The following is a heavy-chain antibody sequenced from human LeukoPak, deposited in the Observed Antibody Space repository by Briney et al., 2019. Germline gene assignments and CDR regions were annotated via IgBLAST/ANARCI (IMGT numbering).Heavy chain of an antibody. CDR1: GGSITKNTYY. D-gene: IGHD1-26*01. CDR3: AREVGATL. Sequence: PSETLSLTCTVSGGSITKNTYYWSWIRQSPGMGLEFIGYIHQIGTAYYNPSLKSRVTISIDRSQNHFSLQLQSVTAADTAVYYCAREVGATLWGQGTMVTVSS. J-gene: IGHJ3*01. V-gene: IGHV4-30-2*06. CDR2: IHQIGTA.